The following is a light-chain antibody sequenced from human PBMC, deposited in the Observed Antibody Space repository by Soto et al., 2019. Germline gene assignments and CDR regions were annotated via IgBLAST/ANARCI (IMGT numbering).Light chain of an antibody. CDR1: SSDVGGYNY. V-gene: IGLV2-14*01. Sequence: QSALTQPASVSGSPGQSITISCTGTSSDVGGYNYVSWYQQHPGKAPKLMIYEVSNRPSGVSNRFSGYKSGNTDSLTISGLQAEDEADYYCSSYTSSSTRVFGTGTKLTVL. J-gene: IGLJ1*01. CDR3: SSYTSSSTRV. CDR2: EVS.